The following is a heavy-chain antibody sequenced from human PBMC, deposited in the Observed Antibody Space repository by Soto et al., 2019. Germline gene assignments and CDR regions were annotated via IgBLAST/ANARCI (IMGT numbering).Heavy chain of an antibody. CDR1: GDTFTDYY. Sequence: QVQLMQSGAEVKKPGASVKVSCKASGDTFTDYYIHWVRQAPGQGLEWMGTVNPSGGNTTHPHHSLGRVTMTRDTSPRTSYMELTILTSDDTAVYYCAREGHVVVVTAALDYWGQGTLVTVSS. CDR3: AREGHVVVVTAALDY. J-gene: IGHJ4*02. D-gene: IGHD2-21*02. CDR2: VNPSGGNT. V-gene: IGHV1-46*01.